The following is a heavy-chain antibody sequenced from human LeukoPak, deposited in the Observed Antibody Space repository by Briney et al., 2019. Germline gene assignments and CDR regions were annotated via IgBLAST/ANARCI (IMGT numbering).Heavy chain of an antibody. CDR1: GFTFSSYA. J-gene: IGHJ6*02. D-gene: IGHD4-17*01. V-gene: IGHV3-30-3*01. Sequence: GRSLRLSCAASGFTFSSYALHWVRQAPGTGLERVAVIYFDGSNKYYADPVKGRFTISRDNSKNTLYLQMNSLRAEDAAVYYCARVLVTVTMKVHYFHMVVWGQGTTVTVSS. CDR3: ARVLVTVTMKVHYFHMVV. CDR2: IYFDGSNK.